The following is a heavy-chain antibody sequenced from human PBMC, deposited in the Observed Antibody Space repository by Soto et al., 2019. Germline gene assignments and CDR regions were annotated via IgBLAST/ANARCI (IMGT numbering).Heavy chain of an antibody. CDR1: GFTFNRHP. Sequence: QVQLVESGGGVVQPGRSLRLSCAASGFTFNRHPLHWVRQAPGKGLEWVAVISHDGNNKYYADSVKGRFTISRDNSMNMLNLQMHGLRTEDTAIFYCARASGHIYATLHGPFDHWGQGALVTVSS. CDR2: ISHDGNNK. J-gene: IGHJ4*02. V-gene: IGHV3-30-3*01. CDR3: ARASGHIYATLHGPFDH. D-gene: IGHD2-8*01.